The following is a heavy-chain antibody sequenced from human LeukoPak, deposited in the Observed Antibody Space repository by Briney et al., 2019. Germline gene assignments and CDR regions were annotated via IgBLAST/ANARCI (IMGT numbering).Heavy chain of an antibody. J-gene: IGHJ4*02. CDR3: AKWDCSSTSCHTRTEFDY. Sequence: PGGSLRLSCAASGFTFSDYYMSWIRQAPGKGLEWVSAISGSGGSTYYADSVKGRFTISRDNSKNTLYLQMNSLRAEDTAVYYCAKWDCSSTSCHTRTEFDYWGQGTLVTVSS. CDR1: GFTFSDYY. CDR2: ISGSGGST. V-gene: IGHV3-23*01. D-gene: IGHD2-2*02.